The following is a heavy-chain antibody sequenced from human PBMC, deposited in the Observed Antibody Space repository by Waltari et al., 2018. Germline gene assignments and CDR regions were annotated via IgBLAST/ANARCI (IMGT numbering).Heavy chain of an antibody. CDR2: XRXDGXNX. J-gene: IGHJ6*03. V-gene: IGHV3-30*02. CDR3: AKELSGSLVYXYYYYYMDV. CDR1: GFTXSXYG. Sequence: QVQLVESGGGVVQPGGSLRLSXAASGFTXSXYGMHWVRPAPGKGLGXVAFXRXDGXNXYYAXSXXXRXTISXXNSKNTLYLQXNSLRXXXXAVYYCAKELSGSLVYXYYYYYMDVWXKXTTVTVSS. D-gene: IGHD3-10*01.